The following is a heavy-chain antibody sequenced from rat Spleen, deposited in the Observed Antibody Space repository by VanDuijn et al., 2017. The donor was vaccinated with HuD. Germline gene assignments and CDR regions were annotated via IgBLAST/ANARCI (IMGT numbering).Heavy chain of an antibody. D-gene: IGHD1-10*01. V-gene: IGHV2-32*01. J-gene: IGHJ4*01. Sequence: QVQLKESGPGLVQPSQTLSLTCTGSGFSLTSYHVHWVRQPPGKGLEWMGVKWTDGDTSYNSALKSRLSISRDTSKSQVFLKMNSLQTEDTATYYCARSYNNYYVMDAWGQGASVTVSS. CDR1: GFSLTSYH. CDR3: ARSYNNYYVMDA. CDR2: KWTDGDT.